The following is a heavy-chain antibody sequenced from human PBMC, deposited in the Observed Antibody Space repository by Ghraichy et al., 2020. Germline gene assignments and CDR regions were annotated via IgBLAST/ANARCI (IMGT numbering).Heavy chain of an antibody. CDR1: GFTLSSYS. CDR2: ITSSGRTI. Sequence: GGSLRLSCAASGFTLSSYSMNWVRQSPEKGLEWVSYITSSGRTISYADSVKGRFTISRDNAQNALYLQMKSLRDDDTGVYYCARASRVVRFYYYDGMDVWGQGTTVTV. J-gene: IGHJ6*02. CDR3: ARASRVVRFYYYDGMDV. D-gene: IGHD2-21*01. V-gene: IGHV3-48*02.